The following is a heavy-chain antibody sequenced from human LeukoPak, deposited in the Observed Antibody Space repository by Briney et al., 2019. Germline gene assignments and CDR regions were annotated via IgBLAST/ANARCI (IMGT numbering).Heavy chain of an antibody. CDR3: ARDRLTNDAFDI. D-gene: IGHD2-8*01. J-gene: IGHJ3*02. Sequence: GSLRLSCAASGFTFNSYWMHWVRQAPGKGLVWVSRINSDGSGTSDADFVKGRFTISRDNSKNTLYLQMNSLRAEDTAMYYCARDRLTNDAFDIWGQGTMVTVSS. V-gene: IGHV3-74*01. CDR1: GFTFNSYW. CDR2: INSDGSGT.